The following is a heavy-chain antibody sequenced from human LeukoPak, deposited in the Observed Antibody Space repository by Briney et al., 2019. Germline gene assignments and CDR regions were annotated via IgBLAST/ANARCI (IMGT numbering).Heavy chain of an antibody. CDR3: ARAPPIDY. CDR2: INLDGSGT. J-gene: IGHJ4*02. V-gene: IGHV3-74*01. CDR1: GFTFSSYW. Sequence: GGSLRLSCAASGFTFSSYWMHWVRQVPGKGLVWVSRINLDGSGTSYADSVKGRFTISRDNAKNTLYLQMNSLRAEDTAVYYCARAPPIDYWGQGALVTVSS.